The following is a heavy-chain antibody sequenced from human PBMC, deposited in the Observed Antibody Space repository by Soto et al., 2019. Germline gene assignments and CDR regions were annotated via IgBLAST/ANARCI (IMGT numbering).Heavy chain of an antibody. CDR2: IYPDDSDT. V-gene: IGHV5-51*01. J-gene: IGHJ6*02. Sequence: GESLKISCRGSGYTFTSYWIAWVRQRPGKGLEWLGIIYPDDSDTRYSPSFQGQVTISADKSINTAYLQWSSLKASDTATYYCARQRSTGGMYFYGMAVWGQGTTVTVSS. D-gene: IGHD2-8*02. CDR3: ARQRSTGGMYFYGMAV. CDR1: GYTFTSYW.